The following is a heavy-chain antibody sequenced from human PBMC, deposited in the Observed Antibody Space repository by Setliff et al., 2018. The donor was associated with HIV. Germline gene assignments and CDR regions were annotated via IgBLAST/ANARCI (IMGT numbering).Heavy chain of an antibody. Sequence: TLSLTCSASGGSLISGGYYWSWIRQHPGKGLEWIGYVYYTGKTYYNPSLESRISMSVDTSKNQFSLKLTSVTAADTAIYYCARDLTSNSNCFEPWGQGTQVTVSS. J-gene: IGHJ5*02. CDR1: GGSLISGGYY. CDR3: ARDLTSNSNCFEP. CDR2: VYYTGKT. D-gene: IGHD4-4*01. V-gene: IGHV4-31*03.